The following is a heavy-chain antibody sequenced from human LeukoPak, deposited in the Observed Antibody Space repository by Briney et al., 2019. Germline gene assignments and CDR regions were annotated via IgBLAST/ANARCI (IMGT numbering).Heavy chain of an antibody. CDR2: INWNGGFT. V-gene: IGHV3-20*04. J-gene: IGHJ4*02. CDR1: GFTFDDYA. Sequence: GGSLRLSCAASGFTFDDYAMSWVRQAPGKGLEWVSGINWNGGFTSYADSVKGRFTISRGNAKNSLYLLMNSLTAEDTALYYCATMTTANDYWGQGTPVTVSS. D-gene: IGHD4-11*01. CDR3: ATMTTANDY.